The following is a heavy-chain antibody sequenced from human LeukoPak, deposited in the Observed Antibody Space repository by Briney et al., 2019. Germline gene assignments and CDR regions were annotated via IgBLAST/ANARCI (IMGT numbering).Heavy chain of an antibody. Sequence: SETLSLTCTVSGGSISSYYWSWIRQPPGKGLEWIGEINHSGSTNYNPSLKSRVTISVDTSKNQFSLKLSSVTAADTAVYYCARLGDYYDFDYWGQGTLVTVSS. V-gene: IGHV4-34*01. D-gene: IGHD3-22*01. CDR2: INHSGST. CDR3: ARLGDYYDFDY. CDR1: GGSISSYY. J-gene: IGHJ4*02.